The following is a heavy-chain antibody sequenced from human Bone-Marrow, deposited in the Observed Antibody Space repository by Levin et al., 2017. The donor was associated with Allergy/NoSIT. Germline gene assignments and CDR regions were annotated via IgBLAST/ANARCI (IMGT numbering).Heavy chain of an antibody. J-gene: IGHJ4*02. D-gene: IGHD3-10*01. V-gene: IGHV3-48*03. Sequence: SCAASGFTFSSYEMNWVRQAPGKGLEWVSYISSSGSTIYYADSVKGRFTISRDNAKNSLYLQMNSLRAEDTAVYYCARGYYGSGSYYNSLFDYWGQGTLVTVSS. CDR3: ARGYYGSGSYYNSLFDY. CDR1: GFTFSSYE. CDR2: ISSSGSTI.